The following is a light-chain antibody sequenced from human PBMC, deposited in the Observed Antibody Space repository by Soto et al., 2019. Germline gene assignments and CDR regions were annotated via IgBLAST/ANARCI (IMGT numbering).Light chain of an antibody. CDR1: RSNIGSNA. V-gene: IGLV1-36*01. CDR2: YDD. J-gene: IGLJ1*01. Sequence: QSVLTQPTSVSEAPRQRVTISCSGSRSNIGSNAVNWYQQLPGQAPKLLLYYDDLLPSGVSDRFSGSKSGTSASLAISGLQSEDEADYYCAAWDASLNAFVFGTGTKLTVL. CDR3: AAWDASLNAFV.